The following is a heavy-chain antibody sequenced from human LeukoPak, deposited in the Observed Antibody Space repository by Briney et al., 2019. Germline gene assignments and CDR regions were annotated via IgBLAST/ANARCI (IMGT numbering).Heavy chain of an antibody. CDR2: ITASGDTT. CDR3: ARAYGTNGYFQLPIDY. Sequence: GGSLRLSCAASGFTFSSYAMSWVRQAPGKGLEWVSGITASGDTTHHIDSVKGRFTISRDNSKDTLFLQMNSLRVEDTALYYCARAYGTNGYFQLPIDYWGQGILVTVSS. V-gene: IGHV3-23*01. CDR1: GFTFSSYA. D-gene: IGHD2-8*01. J-gene: IGHJ4*02.